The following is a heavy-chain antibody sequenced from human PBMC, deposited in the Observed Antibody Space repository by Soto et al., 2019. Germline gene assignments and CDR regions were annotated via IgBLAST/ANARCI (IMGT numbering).Heavy chain of an antibody. CDR2: IIPIFGTT. Sequence: QVQLVQSGDEVKKPGSSVKVSCKASGGTFSTYAISWVRQAPGQGLEWMGGIIPIFGTTNYAQKFQGRVTITADESTSTAYMELSSLRSEDTAVYYCARAHPTCSRGSCYRGSQYYYYAMDVWGQETTVTVSS. J-gene: IGHJ6*02. D-gene: IGHD2-15*01. CDR3: ARAHPTCSRGSCYRGSQYYYYAMDV. CDR1: GGTFSTYA. V-gene: IGHV1-69*01.